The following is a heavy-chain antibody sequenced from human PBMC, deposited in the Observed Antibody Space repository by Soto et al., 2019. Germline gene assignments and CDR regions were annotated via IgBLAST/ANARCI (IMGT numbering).Heavy chain of an antibody. CDR2: MNPNSGNT. J-gene: IGHJ6*03. D-gene: IGHD3-3*01. Sequence: ASVKVSFKASGYTFTSYDINWVRQATGQGLEWMGWMNPNSGNTGYAQKFQGRVTMTRNTSISTAYMELSSLRSEDTAVYYCARGQFLEWRDYYYYYMDVWGKGTTVTVSS. CDR1: GYTFTSYD. V-gene: IGHV1-8*01. CDR3: ARGQFLEWRDYYYYYMDV.